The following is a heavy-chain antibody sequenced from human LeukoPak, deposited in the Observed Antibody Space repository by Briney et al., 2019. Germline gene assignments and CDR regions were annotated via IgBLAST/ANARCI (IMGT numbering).Heavy chain of an antibody. Sequence: GGSLRLSCAASGFSFISFSMSWVRQAPGKGLEWVSSISSSGTNIYYADSVKGRFTISRDNAKNSLYLQMNSLRAEDTAVYYCARGAYDSSGYKYYFDYWGQGTLVTVSS. D-gene: IGHD3-22*01. V-gene: IGHV3-21*01. J-gene: IGHJ4*02. CDR1: GFSFISFS. CDR3: ARGAYDSSGYKYYFDY. CDR2: ISSSGTNI.